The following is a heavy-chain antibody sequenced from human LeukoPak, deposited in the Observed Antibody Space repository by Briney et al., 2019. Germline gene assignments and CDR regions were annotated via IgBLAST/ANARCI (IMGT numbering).Heavy chain of an antibody. D-gene: IGHD1-26*01. V-gene: IGHV1-46*01. Sequence: ASVKVSCKASGYTFTDFYMNWVRQAPGQGLEWMGIINPSGGSTSYAQKFQGRVTMTRDTSTSTVYMELSSLRSEDTAVYYCARDQSGSYPSGWFDPWGQGTLVTVSS. CDR1: GYTFTDFY. CDR3: ARDQSGSYPSGWFDP. CDR2: INPSGGST. J-gene: IGHJ5*02.